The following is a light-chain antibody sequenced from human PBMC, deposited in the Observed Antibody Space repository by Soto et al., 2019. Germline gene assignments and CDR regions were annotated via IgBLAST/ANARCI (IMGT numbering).Light chain of an antibody. J-gene: IGLJ2*01. Sequence: QSALTQPASVSGSPGQSITISCTGTSSDVGGYKYVSWYQQHPGKAPKLMIYYVSNRPSGVSNRFSGSKSGNTASLTISGLQGEEEADYYCSSYTSRSTLVVFGGGTKLPVL. CDR3: SSYTSRSTLVV. V-gene: IGLV2-14*01. CDR2: YVS. CDR1: SSDVGGYKY.